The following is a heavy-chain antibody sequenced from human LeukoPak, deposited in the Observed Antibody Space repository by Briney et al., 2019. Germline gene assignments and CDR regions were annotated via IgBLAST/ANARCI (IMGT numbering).Heavy chain of an antibody. CDR1: GFIFSDYY. J-gene: IGHJ4*02. Sequence: PGGSLRLSCAASGFIFSDYYMSWIRQAPGKGLEWVSYISSTSSYTNYAGSVKGRFTISRDNAKNSLYLQMNSLRAEDTAVYYCARGANWAFDYWGQGTLVTVSS. D-gene: IGHD7-27*01. CDR3: ARGANWAFDY. CDR2: ISSTSSYT. V-gene: IGHV3-11*05.